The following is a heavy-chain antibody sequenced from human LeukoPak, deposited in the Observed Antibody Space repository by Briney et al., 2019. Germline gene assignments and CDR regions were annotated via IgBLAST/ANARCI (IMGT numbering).Heavy chain of an antibody. CDR1: GFTFSSYG. D-gene: IGHD3-22*01. Sequence: PGGTLRLSCAASGFTFSSYGMSWVRQAPGKGLEWVSAISGSGGSTYYADSVKGRFTISRDNSKNTLYLQMNSLRAEDTAVYYCAKDQEPHYYDSSGYFYWGQGTLVTVSS. V-gene: IGHV3-23*01. CDR2: ISGSGGST. CDR3: AKDQEPHYYDSSGYFY. J-gene: IGHJ4*02.